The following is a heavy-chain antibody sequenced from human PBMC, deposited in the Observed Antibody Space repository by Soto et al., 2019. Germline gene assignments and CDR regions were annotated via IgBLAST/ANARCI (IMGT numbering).Heavy chain of an antibody. V-gene: IGHV3-23*01. CDR1: GFTFSSYA. Sequence: GGSLRLSCAASGFTFSSYAMSWVRQAPGKGLEWVSAISGSGGSTYYADSVRGRFTISRDSSKNTLSLQMNSLRAEDTAVYYCAKDQRQWLAPIDYWGQGTLVTVSS. CDR2: ISGSGGST. J-gene: IGHJ4*02. CDR3: AKDQRQWLAPIDY. D-gene: IGHD6-19*01.